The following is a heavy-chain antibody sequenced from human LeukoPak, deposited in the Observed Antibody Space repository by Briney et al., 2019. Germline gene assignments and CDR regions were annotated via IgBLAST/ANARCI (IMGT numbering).Heavy chain of an antibody. D-gene: IGHD4-17*01. Sequence: GRSLRLSCAASGFTFSSYAMHWVRQAPGKGLEWVAVISYDGSNKYYADSVKGRFTISRDNSKNTLYPQMNSLRAEDTAVYYCARDPGDYGDYTFLDYWGQGTLVTVSS. CDR2: ISYDGSNK. J-gene: IGHJ4*02. V-gene: IGHV3-30*04. CDR1: GFTFSSYA. CDR3: ARDPGDYGDYTFLDY.